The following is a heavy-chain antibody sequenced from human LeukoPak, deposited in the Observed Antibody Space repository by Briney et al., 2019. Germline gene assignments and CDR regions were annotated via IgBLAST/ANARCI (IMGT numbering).Heavy chain of an antibody. CDR2: MNPNSGNT. CDR1: GYTFTSYD. CDR3: ARVFPERGADAFDI. V-gene: IGHV1-8*01. Sequence: ASVKVSCKASGYTFTSYDINWVRQATGQGLEWMGWMNPNSGNTGYAQKFQGRVTMTRNTSISTAYMELSSLRSEDTAVYYCARVFPERGADAFDIWGQGTMVTVSS. J-gene: IGHJ3*02.